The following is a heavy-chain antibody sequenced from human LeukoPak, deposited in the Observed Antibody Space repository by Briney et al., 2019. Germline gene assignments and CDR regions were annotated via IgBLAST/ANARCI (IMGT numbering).Heavy chain of an antibody. CDR3: ARLITMVRGVIISQDAFDI. D-gene: IGHD3-10*01. J-gene: IGHJ3*02. CDR1: GGTFSSYA. CDR2: IIPIFGTA. Sequence: SVTVSCKASGGTFSSYAISWVRQAPGQGLEWMGWIIPIFGTANYAQKFQGRVTITADESTSTAYMELSSLRSEDTAVYYCARLITMVRGVIISQDAFDIWGQGTMVTASS. V-gene: IGHV1-69*01.